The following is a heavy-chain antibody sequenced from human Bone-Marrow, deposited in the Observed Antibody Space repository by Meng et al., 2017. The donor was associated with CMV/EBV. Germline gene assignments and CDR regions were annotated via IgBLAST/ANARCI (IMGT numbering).Heavy chain of an antibody. CDR3: AKTRSGSYSIGAFDI. Sequence: GESLKISCAASGFTFSSYVMSWVRQAPGKGLEWVSAISGSGGSTYYADSVKGRFTISRDNSKNTLYLQMNSLRAEDTAVYYCAKTRSGSYSIGAFDIWGQGTMVTVSS. CDR1: GFTFSSYV. D-gene: IGHD1-26*01. CDR2: ISGSGGST. J-gene: IGHJ3*02. V-gene: IGHV3-23*01.